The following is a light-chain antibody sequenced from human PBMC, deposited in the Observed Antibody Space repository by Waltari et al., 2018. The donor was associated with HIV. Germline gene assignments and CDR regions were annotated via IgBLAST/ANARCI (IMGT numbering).Light chain of an antibody. V-gene: IGLV2-8*01. Sequence: QSALTQPPSASGSPGQSVTISCTGTSSDVGGYNYVSWYQQHPGKAPKLMIYEVSKRPSWVPDRVSGSKSGTTASLTVSGLQAEDEADYYCSSCAGSNNGVFGGGTKLTVL. J-gene: IGLJ3*02. CDR3: SSCAGSNNGV. CDR1: SSDVGGYNY. CDR2: EVS.